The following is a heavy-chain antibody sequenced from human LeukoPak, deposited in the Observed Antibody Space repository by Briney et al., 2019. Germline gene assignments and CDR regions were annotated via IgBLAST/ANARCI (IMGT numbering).Heavy chain of an antibody. Sequence: AGGSLRLSCAASGFTFSSYAMSWVRQAPGKGLEWVSAISGSGGSTYYADSVKGRFTISRDNSKNTLYLQMNSLRAEDTAVYYWAKDGTWGLYYFDYWGQGTLVTVSS. CDR3: AKDGTWGLYYFDY. D-gene: IGHD3-16*01. CDR2: ISGSGGST. V-gene: IGHV3-23*01. CDR1: GFTFSSYA. J-gene: IGHJ4*02.